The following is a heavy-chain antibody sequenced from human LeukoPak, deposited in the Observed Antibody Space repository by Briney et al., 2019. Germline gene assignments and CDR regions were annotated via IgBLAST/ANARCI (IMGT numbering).Heavy chain of an antibody. V-gene: IGHV3-23*01. CDR2: ISGSGGST. D-gene: IGHD3-22*01. J-gene: IGHJ4*02. CDR1: GFTFSTYA. CDR3: AKEYYDSSGYKDY. Sequence: PGGSLRLSCAASGFTFSTYAMSWVRQAPGKGLEWVSAISGSGGSTYYADSVKGRFTISRDNSKTTLYLQMNSLRAEDTAVYYCAKEYYDSSGYKDYWGQGTLVTVSS.